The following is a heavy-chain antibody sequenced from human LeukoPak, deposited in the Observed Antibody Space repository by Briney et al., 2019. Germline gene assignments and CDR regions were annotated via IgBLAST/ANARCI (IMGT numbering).Heavy chain of an antibody. Sequence: TGGSLRLSCAASGFTFSSYGMHWVRQAPGKGLEWVAVISYDGSNKYYADSVKGRFTISRDNSKNTLYLQMNSLRAEDTAVYYCAKDPGVFGWIQRSDYFDYWGQGTLVTVSS. J-gene: IGHJ4*02. CDR3: AKDPGVFGWIQRSDYFDY. D-gene: IGHD5-18*01. CDR1: GFTFSSYG. V-gene: IGHV3-30*18. CDR2: ISYDGSNK.